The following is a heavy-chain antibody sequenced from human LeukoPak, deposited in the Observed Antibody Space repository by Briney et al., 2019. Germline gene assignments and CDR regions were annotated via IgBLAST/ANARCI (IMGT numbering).Heavy chain of an antibody. CDR3: ARAGYSSGWLSGWFDS. D-gene: IGHD6-19*01. J-gene: IGHJ5*01. CDR2: INHSGST. V-gene: IGHV4-34*01. Sequence: SETLSLTCAVYGGSFSGYYWSWIRQPPGKGLERIGEINHSGSTNYNPSLKSRVTISVDTSKNQFSLKLSSVTAADTAVYYCARAGYSSGWLSGWFDSWGQGTLVTVSS. CDR1: GGSFSGYY.